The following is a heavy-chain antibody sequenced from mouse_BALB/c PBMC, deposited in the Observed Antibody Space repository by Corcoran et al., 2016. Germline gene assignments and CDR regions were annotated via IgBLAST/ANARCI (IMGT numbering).Heavy chain of an antibody. V-gene: IGHV1S29*02. J-gene: IGHJ1*01. CDR1: GYTFTDYN. CDR2: IYPYNGGT. CDR3: AKSLSWYFDV. Sequence: EVQLQQSGPELVKPGASVKISCKASGYTFTDYNIHWVKQSHGKSLEWIGYIYPYNGGTGYNQKFKSKATLTVDNSSSTAYMELRSLTSEDSAVYYYAKSLSWYFDVWGAGTTVTVSS.